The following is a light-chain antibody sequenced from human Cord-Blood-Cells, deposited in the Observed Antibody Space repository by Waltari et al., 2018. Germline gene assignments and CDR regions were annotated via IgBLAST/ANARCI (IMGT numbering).Light chain of an antibody. V-gene: IGKV1D-8*01. J-gene: IGKJ1*01. CDR3: GQNYRFLWT. CDR1: QGISSY. Sequence: VIWLTQSPSFLSASTGDRVTISCRMSQGISSYLAWYQQKPGKTPDLQIYATSTLQSGGPSRCSGSGSVTDFTLTITCGQSEVFATHYCGQNYRFLWTFGQGTKVEIK. CDR2: ATS.